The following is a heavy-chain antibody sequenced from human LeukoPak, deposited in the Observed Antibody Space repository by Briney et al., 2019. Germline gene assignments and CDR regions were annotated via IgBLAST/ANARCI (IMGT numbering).Heavy chain of an antibody. D-gene: IGHD1-26*01. Sequence: GGSLRLSCAGSGFTFSSYGMHWVRQAPGKGLEWVTFIQYDGSDKYYADSVKGRFTISRDNSKNTLYLQMNSLRAEDTAVYYCVRRRVGVAPASDMWGQGTTVTVSS. CDR3: VRRRVGVAPASDM. J-gene: IGHJ3*02. CDR2: IQYDGSDK. CDR1: GFTFSSYG. V-gene: IGHV3-30*02.